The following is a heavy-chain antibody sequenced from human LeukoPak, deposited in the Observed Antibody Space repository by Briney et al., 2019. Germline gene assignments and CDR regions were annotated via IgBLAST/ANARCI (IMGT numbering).Heavy chain of an antibody. CDR2: ISSSSSYI. CDR1: GFTFSSYS. Sequence: PGGSLRLSCAASGFTFSSYSMNWVRQAPGKGLEWVSSISSSSSYIYYADPVKGRFTISRDNAKNSLYLQMNGLRAEDTAVYYCARDLGYCTNGICYAYHFDYWGQGTLVTVSS. J-gene: IGHJ4*02. D-gene: IGHD2-8*01. CDR3: ARDLGYCTNGICYAYHFDY. V-gene: IGHV3-21*01.